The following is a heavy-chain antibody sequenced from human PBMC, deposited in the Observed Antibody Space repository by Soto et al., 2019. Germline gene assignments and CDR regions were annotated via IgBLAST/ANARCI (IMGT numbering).Heavy chain of an antibody. J-gene: IGHJ5*02. V-gene: IGHV4-31*03. D-gene: IGHD2-2*01. Sequence: SETLSLTCTVSGGSISSGGYYWSWIRQHPGKGLEWIGYIYYSGSTYYNPSLKSRVTISVDTSKNQFSLKLSSVTAADTAVYYCARVEPGTSSNWFDPWGQGTLVTVSS. CDR1: GGSISSGGYY. CDR2: IYYSGST. CDR3: ARVEPGTSSNWFDP.